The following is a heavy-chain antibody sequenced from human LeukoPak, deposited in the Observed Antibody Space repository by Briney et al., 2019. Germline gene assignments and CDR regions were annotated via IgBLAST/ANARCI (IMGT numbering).Heavy chain of an antibody. CDR1: GFTFSSYA. V-gene: IGHV3-30*01. D-gene: IGHD6-13*01. Sequence: GGSLRLSCAASGFTFSSYAMHWVRQAPGKGLEWVAVISYDGSNKYYADSVKGRFTISRDNSKNTLYLQMNSLRAEDTAVYYCARDRAPLAYSTTVHFDYWGQGTLVTVSS. CDR2: ISYDGSNK. CDR3: ARDRAPLAYSTTVHFDY. J-gene: IGHJ4*02.